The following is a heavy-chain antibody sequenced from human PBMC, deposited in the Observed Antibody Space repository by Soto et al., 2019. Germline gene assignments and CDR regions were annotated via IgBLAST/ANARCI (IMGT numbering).Heavy chain of an antibody. CDR3: ARDSSGYYGFGGMDV. CDR2: IIPIFGTA. J-gene: IGHJ6*02. D-gene: IGHD3-22*01. V-gene: IGHV1-69*01. Sequence: QVQLVQSGVEVKKPGSSVRVSCKAFGGTFSSNAISWGRQAPGKGLDGMGGIIPIFGTANYAQKFQGRVTITADESTSTAYMELSSLRSEDTAVYYCARDSSGYYGFGGMDVWGQGTTVTVSS. CDR1: GGTFSSNA.